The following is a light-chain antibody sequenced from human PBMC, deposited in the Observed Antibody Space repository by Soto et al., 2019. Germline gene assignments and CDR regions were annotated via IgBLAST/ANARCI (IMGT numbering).Light chain of an antibody. CDR1: QSVSSNY. V-gene: IGKV3-20*01. J-gene: IGKJ1*01. Sequence: EIVLTQSPATLSLSPGERATLSCRASQSVSSNYLAWYQQRPGQAPRLLIFGASSRATGIPDRFSGSGSETDFTLTISRLEPEDFAVYYCQQYGSSPRTFGQGTSVEVK. CDR2: GAS. CDR3: QQYGSSPRT.